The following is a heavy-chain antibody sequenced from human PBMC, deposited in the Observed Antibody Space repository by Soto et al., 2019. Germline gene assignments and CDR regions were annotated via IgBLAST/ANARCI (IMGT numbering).Heavy chain of an antibody. J-gene: IGHJ4*02. CDR3: ARHHDS. V-gene: IGHV4-59*08. Sequence: SETLSLTCTVSGGSISSAYWSWIRQPPGKGLEWIGYIYYSGSTNYNPSPKSRVTISVDTSKNQFSLKLSSVTAADTAVYYCARHHDSWGQGSLVTVSS. CDR2: IYYSGST. CDR1: GGSISSAY.